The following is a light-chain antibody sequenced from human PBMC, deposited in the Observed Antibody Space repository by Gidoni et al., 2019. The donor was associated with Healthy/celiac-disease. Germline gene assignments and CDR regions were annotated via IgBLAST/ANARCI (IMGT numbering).Light chain of an antibody. Sequence: QSVLTQPPSASGTPGQRVTISCSGSSSNIGSNYVYCYQQLPGTAPKLLIYRNNQRPSGVPDRFSGSKSGTSASLAISGLRSEDEADYYCAAWDDSLSGFGTGTKVTVL. CDR2: RNN. CDR3: AAWDDSLSG. V-gene: IGLV1-47*01. J-gene: IGLJ1*01. CDR1: SSNIGSNY.